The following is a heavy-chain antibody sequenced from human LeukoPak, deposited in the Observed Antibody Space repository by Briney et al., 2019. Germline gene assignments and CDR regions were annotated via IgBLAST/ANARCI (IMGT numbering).Heavy chain of an antibody. CDR3: ARDSIAAAGIPIDY. CDR1: RLTFRSYS. Sequence: GRSLRLSSAASRLTFRSYSMNWVRQAPGKRLEWVSSISSSSSYIYYADSVKGRFTISRDNAKNSLYLQMNSLRAEDTAVYYCARDSIAAAGIPIDYWGQGTLVTVSS. CDR2: ISSSSSYI. V-gene: IGHV3-21*01. D-gene: IGHD6-13*01. J-gene: IGHJ4*02.